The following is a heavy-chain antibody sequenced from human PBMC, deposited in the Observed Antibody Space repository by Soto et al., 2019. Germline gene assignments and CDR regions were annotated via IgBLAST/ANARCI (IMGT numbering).Heavy chain of an antibody. J-gene: IGHJ5*02. V-gene: IGHV4-39*02. Sequence: PSETLSLTCTVSGGSIASSGYYWAWIRQPPGKGLEWIGTIYYTGSTYYNPSLKSRVTISVDTSKYQFSLRLNSVTVADTAMYYCARDVQRLIPTWFDPWGQGTPVTVSS. CDR2: IYYTGST. CDR1: GGSIASSGYY. D-gene: IGHD6-25*01. CDR3: ARDVQRLIPTWFDP.